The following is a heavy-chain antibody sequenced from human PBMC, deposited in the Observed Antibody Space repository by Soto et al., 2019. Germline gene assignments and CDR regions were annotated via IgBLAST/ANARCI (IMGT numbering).Heavy chain of an antibody. D-gene: IGHD1-1*01. V-gene: IGHV3-23*01. Sequence: GGSLRLSCAASGFTFSSYAMSWVRQAPGKGLEWVSTISGSGGTTYYADSVKGRFTISRDSSKNTLYLQMNSLRAEDTAIYYCAKNKETGTTGGLGYWGQGTLVTVSS. CDR1: GFTFSSYA. CDR3: AKNKETGTTGGLGY. CDR2: ISGSGGTT. J-gene: IGHJ4*02.